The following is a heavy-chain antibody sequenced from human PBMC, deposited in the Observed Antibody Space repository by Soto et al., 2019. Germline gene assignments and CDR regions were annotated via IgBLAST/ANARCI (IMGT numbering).Heavy chain of an antibody. V-gene: IGHV1-3*01. J-gene: IGHJ3*02. CDR2: INAGNGNT. CDR1: GYTFTSYA. CDR3: AREFDCSSTSCYAFDI. D-gene: IGHD2-2*01. Sequence: ASVKVSCKASGYTFTSYAMHWVRQAPGQRLEWMGWINAGNGNTKYSQKFQGRVTITRDTSASTAYMELSSLRSEDMAVYYCAREFDCSSTSCYAFDIWGQGTMVTVSS.